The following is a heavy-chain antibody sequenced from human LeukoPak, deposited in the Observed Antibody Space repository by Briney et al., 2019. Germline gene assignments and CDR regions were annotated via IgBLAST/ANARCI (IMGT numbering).Heavy chain of an antibody. CDR3: AKELTWIQLWFHFDH. D-gene: IGHD5-18*01. CDR2: ISAYNGNT. J-gene: IGHJ4*02. V-gene: IGHV1-18*01. CDR1: GYTFTSYG. Sequence: ASVKVSCKASGYTFTSYGISWVRQAPGQGLEWMGWISAYNGNTNYAQKLQGRVTMTTDTSTSTAYMELRSLRSDDTAVYYCAKELTWIQLWFHFDHWGQGTQVTVSS.